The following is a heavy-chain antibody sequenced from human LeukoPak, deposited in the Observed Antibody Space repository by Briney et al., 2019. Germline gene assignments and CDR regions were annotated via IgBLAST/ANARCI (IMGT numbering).Heavy chain of an antibody. Sequence: ASVTVSCKASGGTFSSYAISWVRQAPGQGLEWMGRIIPILGIANYAQKFQGRVTITADKSTSTAYMELSSLRSEDTAVYYCARGTPGDYYYYGMDVWGQGTTVTVSS. D-gene: IGHD2-15*01. J-gene: IGHJ6*02. CDR2: IIPILGIA. V-gene: IGHV1-69*04. CDR1: GGTFSSYA. CDR3: ARGTPGDYYYYGMDV.